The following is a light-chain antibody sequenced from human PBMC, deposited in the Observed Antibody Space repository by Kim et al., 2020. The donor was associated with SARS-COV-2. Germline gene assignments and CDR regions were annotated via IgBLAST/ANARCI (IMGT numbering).Light chain of an antibody. CDR1: QSVSSNY. CDR3: QQYSSSPAT. J-gene: IGKJ1*01. Sequence: EIVLTQSPGTLSLSPGERATLSCRASQSVSSNYLAWYQQKPGQAPRLLLYGASSRATGIPDRFSGSGSGTDFTLTITRLEPEDFAVYYCQQYSSSPATFGQGTKVEVK. CDR2: GAS. V-gene: IGKV3-20*01.